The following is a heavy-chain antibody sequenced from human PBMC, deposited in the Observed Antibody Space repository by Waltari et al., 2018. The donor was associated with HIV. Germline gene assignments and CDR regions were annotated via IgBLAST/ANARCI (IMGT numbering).Heavy chain of an antibody. CDR3: VRGSGMNYYDDGMDV. CDR2: TYYRSKWYN. D-gene: IGHD3-10*01. V-gene: IGHV6-1*01. CDR1: GDSVSSNSAA. J-gene: IGHJ6*02. Sequence: QVQLQQSGPGLVKPSQTLSLTCAISGDSVSSNSAAWNWIRQSPSRGLEWLGRTYYRSKWYNEYAVSVRSRITIPPDTSKTQFSRQLKSVTPEDTAVYYCVRGSGMNYYDDGMDVWGQGTTVTVSS.